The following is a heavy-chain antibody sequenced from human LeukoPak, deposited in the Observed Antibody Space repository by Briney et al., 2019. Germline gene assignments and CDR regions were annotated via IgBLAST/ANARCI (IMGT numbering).Heavy chain of an antibody. CDR1: GGSISSSSYY. J-gene: IGHJ4*02. CDR3: ARHYYDSSGYRRDYYFDY. Sequence: PSEPLSLTCTVSGGSISSSSYYWGWIRQPPGKGLECHGSIHYSGTTYYNPSLKSRITISVDTSKNQFSLKLSSVTAADTAVYYCARHYYDSSGYRRDYYFDYWGQGTLVTVSS. V-gene: IGHV4-39*01. CDR2: IHYSGTT. D-gene: IGHD3-22*01.